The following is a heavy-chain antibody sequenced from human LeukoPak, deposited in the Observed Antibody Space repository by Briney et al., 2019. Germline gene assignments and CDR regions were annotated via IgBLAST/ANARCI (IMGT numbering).Heavy chain of an antibody. D-gene: IGHD4-11*01. CDR1: GVSLRGYY. CDR2: VNHEGDS. CDR3: ARGSNYVSDYYFDV. J-gene: IGHJ6*03. Sequence: SETLSLTCAVYGVSLRGYYWSWIRQSPQKGLEWIGEVNHEGDSIYSPSLKSRLTLSVDMSKNQFSLNLRSVTAADTAVYFCARGSNYVSDYYFDVWGKGTTVIVSS. V-gene: IGHV4-34*01.